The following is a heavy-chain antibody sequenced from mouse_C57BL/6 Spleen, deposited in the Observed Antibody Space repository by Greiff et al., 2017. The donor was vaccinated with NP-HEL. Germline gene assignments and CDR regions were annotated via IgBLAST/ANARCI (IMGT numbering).Heavy chain of an antibody. D-gene: IGHD2-2*01. CDR3: ARGGYDGFAY. V-gene: IGHV1-80*01. CDR1: GYAFSSYW. Sequence: QVQLQQSGAELVKPGASVKISCKASGYAFSSYWMNWVKQRPGKGLEWIGQIYPGDGDTNYNGKFKGKAPRTADKSSSTAYMQLSSLTSEDSAVYCCARGGYDGFAYWGQGTLVTVSA. J-gene: IGHJ3*01. CDR2: IYPGDGDT.